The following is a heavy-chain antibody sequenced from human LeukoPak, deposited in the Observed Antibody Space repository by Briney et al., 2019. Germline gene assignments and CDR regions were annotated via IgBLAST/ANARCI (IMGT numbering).Heavy chain of an antibody. V-gene: IGHV4-59*01. CDR2: IYYSGST. Sequence: SETLSLTCTFSGGSISRYFWSWIRQPPGKGLEWIGYIYYSGSTNYNPSLKSRVTISVDTSKNQFSLKLSSVTAADTAVYYCAKALSPYYYDSSGYYSDYWGQGTLVTVSS. CDR1: GGSISRYF. J-gene: IGHJ4*02. CDR3: AKALSPYYYDSSGYYSDY. D-gene: IGHD3-22*01.